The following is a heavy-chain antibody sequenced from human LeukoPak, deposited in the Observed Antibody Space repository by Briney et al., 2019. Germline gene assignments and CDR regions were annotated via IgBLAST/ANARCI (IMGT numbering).Heavy chain of an antibody. CDR3: ARTSSDFWSGYHKNWFDP. V-gene: IGHV1-46*01. Sequence: ASVKVSCKASGGTFSSYAISWVRQAPGQGLEWMGIINPSGGSTSYAQKFQGRVTMTRDMSTSTVYMELSSLRSEDTAVYYCARTSSDFWSGYHKNWFDPWGQGTLVTVSS. J-gene: IGHJ5*02. CDR2: INPSGGST. CDR1: GGTFSSYA. D-gene: IGHD3-3*01.